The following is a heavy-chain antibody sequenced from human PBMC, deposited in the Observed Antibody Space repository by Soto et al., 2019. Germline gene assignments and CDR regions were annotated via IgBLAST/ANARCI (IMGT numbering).Heavy chain of an antibody. CDR1: GFTFSSYG. CDR3: AKDLLGYCSSTSCYSSGGMDV. V-gene: IGHV3-30*18. J-gene: IGHJ6*02. CDR2: ISYDGSNK. Sequence: QVQLVESGGGVVQPGRSLRLSCAASGFTFSSYGMHWVRQAPGKGLEWVAVISYDGSNKYYADSVKGRLTISRDNSKNTLYLQMNSLRAEDTAVYYCAKDLLGYCSSTSCYSSGGMDVWGQGTTVTVSS. D-gene: IGHD2-2*02.